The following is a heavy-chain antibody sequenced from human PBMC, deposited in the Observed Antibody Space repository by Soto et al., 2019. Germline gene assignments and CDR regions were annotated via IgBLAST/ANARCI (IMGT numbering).Heavy chain of an antibody. V-gene: IGHV3-33*01. CDR3: ARIPQIAVAGTRFGYFEL. J-gene: IGHJ2*01. D-gene: IGHD6-19*01. CDR1: GFTFSSYG. CDR2: IWYDGSNK. Sequence: QVQLEESGVGVVQPGRSLRLSGAASGFTFSSYGMHWVREAPGKGLEWVAVIWYDGSNKYYADSVKGRFTISRDNSKNTLYLQMNSLGAEDTAVYYCARIPQIAVAGTRFGYFELWGRGTLVTVSS.